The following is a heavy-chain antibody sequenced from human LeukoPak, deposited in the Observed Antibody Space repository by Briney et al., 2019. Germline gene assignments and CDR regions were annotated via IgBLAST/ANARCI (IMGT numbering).Heavy chain of an antibody. D-gene: IGHD3-22*01. CDR1: GGSFSGYY. Sequence: SETLSLTCAVYGGSFSGYYWSWIRQPPGKGLEWIGEINHSGSTNYNPSLKSRVTISVDTSKNQFSLKLSSVTAVDTAVYYCAATYYDTDGMGWFDPWGQGTLVTVSS. V-gene: IGHV4-34*01. CDR2: INHSGST. CDR3: AATYYDTDGMGWFDP. J-gene: IGHJ5*02.